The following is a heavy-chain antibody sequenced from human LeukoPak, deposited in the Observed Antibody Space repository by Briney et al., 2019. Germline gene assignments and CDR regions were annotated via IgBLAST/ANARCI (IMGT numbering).Heavy chain of an antibody. CDR2: IYYSGST. V-gene: IGHV4-59*01. D-gene: IGHD3-3*01. Sequence: PSETLSLTCTVSGGSISSYYWSWIRQPPGKGLEWIGYIYYSGSTNYNPSLKSRVTISVDTSKNQFSLKLSSGTAADTAVYYCARVGYDFWSGYPYYFDYWGQGTLVTVSS. CDR3: ARVGYDFWSGYPYYFDY. J-gene: IGHJ4*02. CDR1: GGSISSYY.